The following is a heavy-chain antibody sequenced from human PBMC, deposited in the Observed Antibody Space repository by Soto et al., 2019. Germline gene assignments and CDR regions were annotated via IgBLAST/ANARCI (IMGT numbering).Heavy chain of an antibody. D-gene: IGHD4-17*01. CDR2: ISTYNVNT. CDR1: GYTFTNYG. V-gene: IGHV1-18*04. Sequence: QVQLVQSGTEVRKPGASVKVSCKASGYTFTNYGINWVRQAPGQGLECMGWISTYNVNTYYAQKFKGRATLTTDTSTNTAYMELRSLTSDDTAVYYCARALTVTTSLDLWGLGTLVTVSS. J-gene: IGHJ5*02. CDR3: ARALTVTTSLDL.